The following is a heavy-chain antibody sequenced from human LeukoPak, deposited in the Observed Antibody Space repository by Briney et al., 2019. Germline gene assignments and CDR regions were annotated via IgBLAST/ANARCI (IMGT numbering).Heavy chain of an antibody. Sequence: GGSLRLSCAASGFTFSSYAMSWVRQAPGKGLEWVSAISGSAGSTYYADSVKGRFTISRDNSKNTLYLQMNSLRAEDTAVYYCSKALSYCSGGSCYSCFDYWGQGTLVTVSS. V-gene: IGHV3-23*01. CDR1: GFTFSSYA. D-gene: IGHD2-15*01. CDR3: SKALSYCSGGSCYSCFDY. J-gene: IGHJ4*02. CDR2: ISGSAGST.